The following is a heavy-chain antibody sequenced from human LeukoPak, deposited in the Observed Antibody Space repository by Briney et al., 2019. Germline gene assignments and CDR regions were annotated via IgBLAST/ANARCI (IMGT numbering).Heavy chain of an antibody. CDR2: IYHSGST. V-gene: IGHV4-30-2*01. Sequence: PSQTLSLTCTVSGGSISSGAYYWSWIRQPPGKGLEWVGYIYHSGSTNYNPSLKSRVTISVDTSKNQFSLKLSSVTAADTAVYYCASRVSSPRDYWGQGTLVTVSS. D-gene: IGHD3-10*01. J-gene: IGHJ4*02. CDR1: GGSISSGAYY. CDR3: ASRVSSPRDY.